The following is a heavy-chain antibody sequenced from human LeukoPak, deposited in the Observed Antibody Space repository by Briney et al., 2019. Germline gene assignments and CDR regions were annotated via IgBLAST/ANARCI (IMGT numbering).Heavy chain of an antibody. CDR3: AKDYLEFGF. V-gene: IGHV3-23*01. J-gene: IGHJ4*02. Sequence: GGSLRLSCAASGFTFSGYAMTWVRQAPGKGLEWVAAIIGSGGSAFYADSVKGRFTISRDNSRNTLFLQMNSLRVEETAVYYCAKDYLEFGFWGQGTLVTVSS. CDR1: GFTFSGYA. CDR2: IIGSGGSA.